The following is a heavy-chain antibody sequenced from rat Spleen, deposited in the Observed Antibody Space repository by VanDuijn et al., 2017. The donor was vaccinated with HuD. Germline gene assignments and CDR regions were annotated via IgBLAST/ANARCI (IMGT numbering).Heavy chain of an antibody. CDR2: INSAGST. D-gene: IGHD1-10*01. Sequence: EVQLQESGPGLVKPSQSLSLTCSVTGYSITSGYGWNWIRKFPGNKLEWMGYINSAGSTNYNPPLKSRISITRDTSKNQFFLQVNSVTTEDTATYYCARDNTYKAYWGQGVMVTVSS. CDR3: ARDNTYKAY. J-gene: IGHJ2*01. CDR1: GYSITSGYG. V-gene: IGHV3-3*01.